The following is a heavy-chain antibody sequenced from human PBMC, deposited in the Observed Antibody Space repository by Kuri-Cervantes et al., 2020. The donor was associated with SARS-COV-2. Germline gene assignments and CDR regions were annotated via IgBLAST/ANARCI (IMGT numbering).Heavy chain of an antibody. Sequence: ASGKVSCKVSGYTLTELSMHWVRQAPGQGLEWMGWINPNSGGTNYAQKFQGRVTMTRDTSISTAYMELSRLRSADTAVYYCARDLDVIVVITPLGYWGQGTLVTVSS. V-gene: IGHV1-2*02. CDR1: GYTLTELS. CDR3: ARDLDVIVVITPLGY. D-gene: IGHD3-22*01. J-gene: IGHJ4*02. CDR2: INPNSGGT.